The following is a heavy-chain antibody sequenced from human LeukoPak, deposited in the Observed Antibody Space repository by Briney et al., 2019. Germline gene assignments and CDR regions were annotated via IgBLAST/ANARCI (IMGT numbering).Heavy chain of an antibody. J-gene: IGHJ4*02. D-gene: IGHD4-23*01. CDR2: IYTSGST. Sequence: PSETLSLTCTVSGGSISSGSYYWSWIRQPAGKGLEWIGRIYTSGSTNYNPSLKSRVTISVDTSKNQFSLKLSSVTAADTAVYYCASKGNNYDYWGQGTLVTVSS. CDR1: GGSISSGSYY. CDR3: ASKGNNYDY. V-gene: IGHV4-61*02.